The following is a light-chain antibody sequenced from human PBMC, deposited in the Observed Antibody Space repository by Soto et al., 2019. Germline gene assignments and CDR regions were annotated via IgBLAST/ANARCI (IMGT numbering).Light chain of an antibody. Sequence: EIVMTQSPATLSVSPGERATLSCRASQSVSSNLAWYQQKPGQAPRLLIYGVSTRATGVPVRFSGSGSGTEFTLTVKSMQSEAFAVYYCQQYNNWPHTFGQGTKVDIK. J-gene: IGKJ2*01. V-gene: IGKV3-15*01. CDR2: GVS. CDR1: QSVSSN. CDR3: QQYNNWPHT.